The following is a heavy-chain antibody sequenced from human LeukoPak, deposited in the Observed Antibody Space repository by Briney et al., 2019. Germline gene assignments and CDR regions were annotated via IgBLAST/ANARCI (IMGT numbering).Heavy chain of an antibody. D-gene: IGHD5-24*01. CDR3: AKGGAATMRDGYNYYYYYMEV. Sequence: PGGSLRLSCAASGITFSSHALSWVRQAPGKGLEWVSLISGSGGHTYYGDSVKGRFTISRDNSTNRLYLQMNSLRPEDTAVDYCAKGGAATMRDGYNYYYYYMEVWGRGTTVTVSS. CDR1: GITFSSHA. CDR2: ISGSGGHT. V-gene: IGHV3-23*01. J-gene: IGHJ6*03.